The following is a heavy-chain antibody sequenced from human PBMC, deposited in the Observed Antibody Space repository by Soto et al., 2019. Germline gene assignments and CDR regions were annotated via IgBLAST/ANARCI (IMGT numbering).Heavy chain of an antibody. CDR1: GGSFSGYY. J-gene: IGHJ6*03. CDR3: AGQVTSRHEGYYYYYMDV. CDR2: IYHSGST. Sequence: SETLSLTCAVYGGSFSGYYWSWIRQHPGKGLEWIGDIYHSGSTNYNPSLKSRVTISVDTSKNQFSLKLSSVTAADTAVYYCAGQVTSRHEGYYYYYMDVWGKGTTVTVSS. V-gene: IGHV4-34*01. D-gene: IGHD4-17*01.